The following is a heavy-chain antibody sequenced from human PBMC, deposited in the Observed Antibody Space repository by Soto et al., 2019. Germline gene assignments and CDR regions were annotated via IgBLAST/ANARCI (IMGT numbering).Heavy chain of an antibody. Sequence: GGSLRLSCAASGFTFTSYAMTWVRQAPGKGLEWVSVISYSGGTTYYADSVKGRFTISRDNSKNARYLQMNSLRAEDTSIYYCAKVLRRSVVTASFDCWGQGTLVTVSS. D-gene: IGHD2-21*02. CDR1: GFTFTSYA. J-gene: IGHJ5*01. CDR2: ISYSGGTT. V-gene: IGHV3-23*01. CDR3: AKVLRRSVVTASFDC.